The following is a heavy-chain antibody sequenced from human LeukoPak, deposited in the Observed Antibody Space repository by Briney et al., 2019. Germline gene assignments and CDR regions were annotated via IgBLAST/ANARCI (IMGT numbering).Heavy chain of an antibody. Sequence: PGGSLRLSCAASGFTFSSYAMHWVRQAPGKGLEWVAVISYDGSNKYYADSVKGRFTISRGNSKNTLYLQMNSLRAEDTAVYYCARESLYRRTFDYWGQGTLVTVSS. J-gene: IGHJ4*02. D-gene: IGHD1-26*01. CDR2: ISYDGSNK. V-gene: IGHV3-30-3*01. CDR1: GFTFSSYA. CDR3: ARESLYRRTFDY.